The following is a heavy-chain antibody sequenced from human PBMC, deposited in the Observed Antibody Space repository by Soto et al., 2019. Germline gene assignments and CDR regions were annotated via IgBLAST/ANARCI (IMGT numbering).Heavy chain of an antibody. D-gene: IGHD3-22*01. J-gene: IGHJ4*02. Sequence: SVKVSCKDSGGLFSSYAISWVRQAPGQGLEWMGGIIPVFDTAYYAQNFQGRVTISADESTNTAYMELSSLRSEDTAMYYCARGGSGYVWFNEFWGQGTQVTVPS. V-gene: IGHV1-69*13. CDR2: IIPVFDTA. CDR1: GGLFSSYA. CDR3: ARGGSGYVWFNEF.